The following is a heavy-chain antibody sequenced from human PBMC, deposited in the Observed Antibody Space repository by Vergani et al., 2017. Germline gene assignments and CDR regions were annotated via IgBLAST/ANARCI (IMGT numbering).Heavy chain of an antibody. J-gene: IGHJ3*02. CDR3: ARNPYCGGDCYSDAFDI. V-gene: IGHV4-59*01. D-gene: IGHD2-21*02. Sequence: QVQLQESGPGLVKPSETLSLTCTVSGGSISSYYWSWIRQPPGKGLEWIWYIYYSGSTNYNPSLKSRVTISVDTSKNQFSLKLSSATAADTAVYYCARNPYCGGDCYSDAFDIWGQGTMVTVSS. CDR1: GGSISSYY. CDR2: IYYSGST.